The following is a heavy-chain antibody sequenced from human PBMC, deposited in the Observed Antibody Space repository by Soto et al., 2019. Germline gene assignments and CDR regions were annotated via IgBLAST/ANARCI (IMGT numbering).Heavy chain of an antibody. CDR3: ARVNGDYGWFDP. Sequence: QVQLVQSGAEVKKPGASVKVSCKASGYTFTSYVISWVRQAPGQVLEWMGWISGYNGNTKYAQKLQGRVTMTTDTATRTAYMELRSLISYDTAVYYCARVNGDYGWFDPWGQGTLVTVSS. D-gene: IGHD4-17*01. CDR2: ISGYNGNT. V-gene: IGHV1-18*01. J-gene: IGHJ5*02. CDR1: GYTFTSYV.